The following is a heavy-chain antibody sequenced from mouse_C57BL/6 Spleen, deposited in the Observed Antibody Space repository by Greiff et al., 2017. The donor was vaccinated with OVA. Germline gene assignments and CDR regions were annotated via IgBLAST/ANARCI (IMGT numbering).Heavy chain of an antibody. V-gene: IGHV1-4*01. J-gene: IGHJ2*01. Sequence: QVQLKQSGAELARPGASVKMSCKASGYTFTSYTMHWVKQRPGQGLEWIGYINPSSGYTKYNQKFKDKATLTADNSSSTAYLQLSSQTAEDAAVYYCARGCDDYFDYWGQGTTLTVSA. CDR2: INPSSGYT. CDR3: ARGCDDYFDY. CDR1: GYTFTSYT.